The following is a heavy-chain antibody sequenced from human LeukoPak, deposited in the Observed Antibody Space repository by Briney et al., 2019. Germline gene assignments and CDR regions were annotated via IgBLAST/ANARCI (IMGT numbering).Heavy chain of an antibody. D-gene: IGHD3-22*01. CDR2: FFHSGST. Sequence: SETLSLTCTVSGYSISSGYYWGWIRLPPGKGLGWIGSFFHSGSTYYNPSLKSRVTISVDTSKSQFSLELTSVTAADTAVYYCARSCDSSGYYVFDLWGRGTLVTVSS. CDR1: GYSISSGYY. J-gene: IGHJ2*01. V-gene: IGHV4-38-2*02. CDR3: ARSCDSSGYYVFDL.